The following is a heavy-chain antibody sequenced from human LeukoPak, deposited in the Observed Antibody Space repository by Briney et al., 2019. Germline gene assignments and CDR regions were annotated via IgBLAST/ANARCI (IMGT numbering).Heavy chain of an antibody. Sequence: GASVKVSCKASGYTFTSYGISWVRQAPGQGLEWMGWISAYNGNTNYAQKLQGRVTMTTDTSTSTAYLELRSLRSDHTAVYYCARDIWGVLYYYDSSGYLFDYWGQGTLVTVSS. J-gene: IGHJ4*02. CDR2: ISAYNGNT. D-gene: IGHD3-22*01. V-gene: IGHV1-18*01. CDR1: GYTFTSYG. CDR3: ARDIWGVLYYYDSSGYLFDY.